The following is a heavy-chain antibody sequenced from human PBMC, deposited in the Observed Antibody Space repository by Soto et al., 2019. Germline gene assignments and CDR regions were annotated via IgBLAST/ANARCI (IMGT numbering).Heavy chain of an antibody. J-gene: IGHJ5*02. CDR2: ISSEGAST. Sequence: GGSLRLSCSVSGFIFSSYAMHWVRQAPGKGLEYVASISSEGASTYYTDFVKGRFIISRDNSKNTLYLQMSSLRAEDTAVYYCVKVSTFYDILTGYYSTNFFDPWGQGTLVTVS. CDR1: GFIFSSYA. D-gene: IGHD3-9*01. V-gene: IGHV3-64D*06. CDR3: VKVSTFYDILTGYYSTNFFDP.